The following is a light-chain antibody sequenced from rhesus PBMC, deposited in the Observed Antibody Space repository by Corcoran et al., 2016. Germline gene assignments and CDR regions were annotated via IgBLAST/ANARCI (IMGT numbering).Light chain of an antibody. Sequence: QSAPTQPPSVSGSPGQSVTISCTGTGSDIGGYNYVSWYQQHPGKAPKLMIYGVTNRPSGVSDRFSGFKSGNTASLTSFGLQAGDEAYYYCCLYTTIQNFIFGAGTRLIVL. V-gene: IGLV2S7*01. CDR2: GVT. CDR3: CLYTTIQNFI. CDR1: GSDIGGYNY. J-gene: IGLJ1*01.